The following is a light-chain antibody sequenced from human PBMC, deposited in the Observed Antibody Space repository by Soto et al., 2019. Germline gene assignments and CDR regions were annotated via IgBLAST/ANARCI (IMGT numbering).Light chain of an antibody. CDR3: MQALQTPIT. V-gene: IGKV2-28*01. Sequence: DIVMTQSPLSLPVTPGEPASISCRSSQSLLHSNGYTYLDWYLQKPGQSPQVLIFLGSNRASGVPDRFSGSGSGTDFTLKISRVEAEDVGLYYCMQALQTPITFGQGTRLGIK. CDR2: LGS. J-gene: IGKJ5*01. CDR1: QSLLHSNGYTY.